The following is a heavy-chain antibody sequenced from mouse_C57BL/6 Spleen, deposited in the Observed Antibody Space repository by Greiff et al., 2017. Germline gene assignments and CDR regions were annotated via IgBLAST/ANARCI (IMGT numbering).Heavy chain of an antibody. Sequence: EVQRVESGGGLVQPGGSLKLSCAASGFTFSDYYMYWVRQTPEKRLEWVAYISNGGGSTYYPDTVKGRFTISRDNAKNTLYLQMSRLKSEDTAMYYCARQSFNWGQFAYWGQGALVTVSA. V-gene: IGHV5-12*01. D-gene: IGHD4-1*01. CDR1: GFTFSDYY. CDR2: ISNGGGST. CDR3: ARQSFNWGQFAY. J-gene: IGHJ3*01.